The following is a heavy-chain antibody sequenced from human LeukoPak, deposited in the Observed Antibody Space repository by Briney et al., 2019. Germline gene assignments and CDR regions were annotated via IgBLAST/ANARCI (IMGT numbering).Heavy chain of an antibody. V-gene: IGHV3-30*02. J-gene: IGHJ4*02. CDR3: AKDPSSYSSGWYDGHFDY. Sequence: GGSLRLSCAASGFTFISYGMHWVRQAPGKGLEWVTFIRYDGSNKYYADSVKGRFTISRDNSKNTLYLQMNSLRAEDTAVYYCAKDPSSYSSGWYDGHFDYWGQGTLVTVSS. D-gene: IGHD6-19*01. CDR2: IRYDGSNK. CDR1: GFTFISYG.